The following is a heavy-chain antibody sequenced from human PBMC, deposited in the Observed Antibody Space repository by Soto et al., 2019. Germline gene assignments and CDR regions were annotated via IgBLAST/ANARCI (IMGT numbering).Heavy chain of an antibody. CDR2: IYNGGST. CDR3: ARDDYGSGSYCS. D-gene: IGHD3-10*01. Sequence: EVQLVESGGGLIQPGGSLRLSCAASGFTVSSNYMSWVRQAPGKGLEWVSVIYNGGSTYYADSVKGRFTISRDKAKNTLYLEMNSLRAEDTAVYYCARDDYGSGSYCSWGHRTLVTFSS. J-gene: IGHJ4*01. V-gene: IGHV3-53*01. CDR1: GFTVSSNY.